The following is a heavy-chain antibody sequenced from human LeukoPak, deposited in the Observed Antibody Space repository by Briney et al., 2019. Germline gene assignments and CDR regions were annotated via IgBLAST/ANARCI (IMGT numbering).Heavy chain of an antibody. CDR3: ARDNYAGANWFDP. CDR2: IIPIFGTA. J-gene: IGHJ5*02. V-gene: IGHV1-69*05. CDR1: GYTFTGYY. D-gene: IGHD1-7*01. Sequence: SVKVSCKASGYTFTGYYMHWVRQAPGQGLELVGGIIPIFGTANYAQKFQGRVTITTDESTSTAYMELSSLRSEDTAVYYCARDNYAGANWFDPWGQGTLVTVSS.